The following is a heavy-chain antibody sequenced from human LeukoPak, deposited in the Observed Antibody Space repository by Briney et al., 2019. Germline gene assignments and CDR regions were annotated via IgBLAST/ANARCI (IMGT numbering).Heavy chain of an antibody. D-gene: IGHD3-22*01. Sequence: GGSLRLSCAASGFTFSSYSMNWVRQAPGKGLEWVSYISSSSSTIYYADSVKGRFTISRDNAKNSLYLQMNSLRAEDTAVYYWASSMTYYYDSSGYYYYGGQGTLVTVSS. CDR1: GFTFSSYS. V-gene: IGHV3-48*04. J-gene: IGHJ4*02. CDR3: ASSMTYYYDSSGYYYY. CDR2: ISSSSSTI.